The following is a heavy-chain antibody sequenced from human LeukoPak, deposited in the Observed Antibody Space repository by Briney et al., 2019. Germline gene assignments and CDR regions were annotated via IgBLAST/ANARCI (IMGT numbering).Heavy chain of an antibody. CDR2: INHSGST. CDR1: GGSFSGYY. D-gene: IGHD1-14*01. V-gene: IGHV4-34*01. J-gene: IGHJ4*02. Sequence: PSPSLSLTCAVYGGSFSGYYWSWIRQPPGKGLEWIGEINHSGSTNYNPYLKSRVTISVDTSKNQFTLKLSSVTAADTAVYYCALNRGYKKYDVWGQGTLVTVSS. CDR3: ALNRGYKKYDV.